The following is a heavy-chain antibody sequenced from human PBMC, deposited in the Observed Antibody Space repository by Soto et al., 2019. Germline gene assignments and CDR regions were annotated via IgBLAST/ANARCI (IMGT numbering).Heavy chain of an antibody. V-gene: IGHV3-23*01. J-gene: IGHJ5*02. CDR2: IDGSGGIT. CDR1: GFTFGTTD. D-gene: IGHD3-10*01. CDR3: VKNSGWFNT. Sequence: QLLRSGGGLVQPGGSLTLSCAASGFTFGTTDMSWVRQGPGEGLEWVSTIDGSGGITYYADSVKGRFTISRDNSRNTVYLQMNSLRGDDTALYYCVKNSGWFNTWGQGALVTVSS.